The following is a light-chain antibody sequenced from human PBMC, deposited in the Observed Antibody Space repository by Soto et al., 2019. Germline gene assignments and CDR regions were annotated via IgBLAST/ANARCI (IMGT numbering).Light chain of an antibody. Sequence: EIVLTQSPGTLSLSPGERATLSCRASQSVSSSYLAWYQQTPGQAPRLLIYDTSNRATGIPARFSGSGSGTDFTLTISSLEPEDFAIYYCQQRSNWPPFTFGPGTKVDIK. CDR1: QSVSSSY. CDR3: QQRSNWPPFT. CDR2: DTS. V-gene: IGKV3D-20*02. J-gene: IGKJ3*01.